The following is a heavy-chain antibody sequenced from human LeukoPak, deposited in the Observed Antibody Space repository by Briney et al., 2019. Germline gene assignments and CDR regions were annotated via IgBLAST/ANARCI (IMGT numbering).Heavy chain of an antibody. CDR1: GYSFTSYW. CDR2: IYPGDSDT. Sequence: GESLKISCKGSGYSFTSYWIGWVRQMPGKGLEWMGIIYPGDSDTRYSPSFQGQVTISADKSISTAYLQWSSLKASDTAMYYCARRGMCSGGSCYFEFDYWGQGTLVTVSS. CDR3: ARRGMCSGGSCYFEFDY. J-gene: IGHJ4*02. D-gene: IGHD2-15*01. V-gene: IGHV5-51*01.